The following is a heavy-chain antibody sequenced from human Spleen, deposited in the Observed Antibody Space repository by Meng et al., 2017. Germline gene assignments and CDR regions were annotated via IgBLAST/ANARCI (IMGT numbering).Heavy chain of an antibody. D-gene: IGHD5-12*01. CDR2: IIPIFGTA. CDR1: GGTFSSYA. V-gene: IGHV1-69*13. Sequence: SVTVSCKSSGGTFSSYAISWVRQAPGRGLEWMGGIIPIFGTANYAQKFQDRVTITADESTSTAYMELSSLRSEDTAVYYFARDTGYSGYEPGFWGQGTLVTVSS. J-gene: IGHJ4*02. CDR3: ARDTGYSGYEPGF.